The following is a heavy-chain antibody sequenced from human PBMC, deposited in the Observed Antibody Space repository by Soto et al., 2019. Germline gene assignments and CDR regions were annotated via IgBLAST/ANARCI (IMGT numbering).Heavy chain of an antibody. Sequence: GGSLRLSCAASGFTFSSYEMNWVRQAPGKGLEWVSYISSSGSTIYYADSVKGRFTISRDNAKNSLYLQMNSLRAEDTAVYSGARSSISMVRGVIISAFDIWGQGTMVTVSS. V-gene: IGHV3-48*03. CDR3: ARSSISMVRGVIISAFDI. CDR1: GFTFSSYE. D-gene: IGHD3-10*01. CDR2: ISSSGSTI. J-gene: IGHJ3*02.